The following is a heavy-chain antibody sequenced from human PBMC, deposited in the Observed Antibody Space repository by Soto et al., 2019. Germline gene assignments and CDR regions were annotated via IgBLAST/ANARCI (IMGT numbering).Heavy chain of an antibody. D-gene: IGHD3-16*01. Sequence: QVQLVQSGAEVKKPGSSVKVSCKASGGTFSSYTFIWVRQAPGQGLEWMGRIIPIIGKATSAQNFQGRVTITADKSTSTANLELSSLRSEATAVYYCAMRYDVINHAGPISFYWGQGTLVTVSS. V-gene: IGHV1-69*02. CDR3: AMRYDVINHAGPISFY. CDR1: GGTFSSYT. J-gene: IGHJ4*02. CDR2: IIPIIGKA.